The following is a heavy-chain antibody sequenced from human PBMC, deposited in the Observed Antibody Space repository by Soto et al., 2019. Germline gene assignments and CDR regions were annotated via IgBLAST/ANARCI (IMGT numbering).Heavy chain of an antibody. CDR1: GFTFSSYA. D-gene: IGHD2-2*01. Sequence: PGGSLRLSCAASGFTFSSYAMSWVRQAPGKGLEWVSAISGSGGSTYYADSVKGRFTISRDNSKNTLYLQMNSLRAEDTAVYYCAKAGLERYCSSTSCYGTVYYYYYMDVWGKGTTVTVSS. CDR2: ISGSGGST. J-gene: IGHJ6*03. V-gene: IGHV3-23*01. CDR3: AKAGLERYCSSTSCYGTVYYYYYMDV.